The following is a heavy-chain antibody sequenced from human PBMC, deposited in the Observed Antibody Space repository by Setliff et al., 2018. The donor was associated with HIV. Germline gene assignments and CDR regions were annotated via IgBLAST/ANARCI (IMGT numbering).Heavy chain of an antibody. V-gene: IGHV3-43*02. D-gene: IGHD4-17*01. CDR1: GFTFEDYG. Sequence: PGGSIRLSCAVSGFTFEDYGMSWVRQAPGKGLEWVSLISWDGDSTYYADSVKGRFTISRDNSKNSLYLQMNSLRTEDTALYYCVKGVEYGDYGSDYWGQGTLVTVSS. CDR3: VKGVEYGDYGSDY. J-gene: IGHJ4*02. CDR2: ISWDGDST.